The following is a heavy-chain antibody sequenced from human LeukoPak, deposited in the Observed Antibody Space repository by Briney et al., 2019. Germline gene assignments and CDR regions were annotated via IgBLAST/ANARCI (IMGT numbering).Heavy chain of an antibody. Sequence: GGSLRLSCAASGFSVSSNYVSWVRQAPGKGLEWVSAISGSGGSTYYADSVRGRFTISRDNSRSMVWLQMNSLTAEDTAMYYCGRDLNWGAFDIRGLGTLVTVSS. CDR3: GRDLNWGAFDI. CDR2: ISGSGGST. D-gene: IGHD7-27*01. V-gene: IGHV3-23*01. J-gene: IGHJ3*02. CDR1: GFSVSSNY.